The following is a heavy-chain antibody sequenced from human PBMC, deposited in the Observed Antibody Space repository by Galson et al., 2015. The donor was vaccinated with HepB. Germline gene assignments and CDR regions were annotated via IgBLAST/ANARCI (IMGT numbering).Heavy chain of an antibody. Sequence: SLRLSCAASGFTFSSYSMNWVRQAPGKGLEWVSSISSSSSYIYYADSVKGRFTISRDNAKNSLYLQMNSLRAEDTAVYYCARDRGGMITFGGADGSYGMDVWGQGTTVTVSS. J-gene: IGHJ6*02. D-gene: IGHD3-16*01. CDR3: ARDRGGMITFGGADGSYGMDV. CDR2: ISSSSSYI. V-gene: IGHV3-21*01. CDR1: GFTFSSYS.